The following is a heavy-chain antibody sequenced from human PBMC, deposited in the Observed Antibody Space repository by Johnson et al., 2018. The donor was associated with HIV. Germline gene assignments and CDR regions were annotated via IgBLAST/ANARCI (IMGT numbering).Heavy chain of an antibody. D-gene: IGHD6-19*01. CDR1: GFTFSDHY. CDR2: ISYDGSNK. J-gene: IGHJ3*02. CDR3: ARDIIAVAGYDAFDI. Sequence: VQLVESGGGLVQPGGSLRLSCAASGFTFSDHYMDWVRQAPGKGLEWVAVISYDGSNKYYADSVKGRFTISRDNSKNTLYLQMNSLRAEDTAVYYCARDIIAVAGYDAFDIWGQGTMVTVSS. V-gene: IGHV3-30-3*01.